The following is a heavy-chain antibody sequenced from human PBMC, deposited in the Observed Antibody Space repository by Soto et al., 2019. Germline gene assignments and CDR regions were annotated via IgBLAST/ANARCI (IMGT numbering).Heavy chain of an antibody. J-gene: IGHJ1*01. CDR1: GFTFDDYA. D-gene: IGHD4-17*01. V-gene: IGHV3-9*01. CDR2: ISWNSGSI. Sequence: GGSLRLSCAASGFTFDDYAMHWVRQAPGKGLEWVSGISWNSGSIGYADSVKGRFTISRDNSKNTLYLQMNSLRAEDTAVYYCAKLRPPLYGAAFQHWGQGTLVTVSS. CDR3: AKLRPPLYGAAFQH.